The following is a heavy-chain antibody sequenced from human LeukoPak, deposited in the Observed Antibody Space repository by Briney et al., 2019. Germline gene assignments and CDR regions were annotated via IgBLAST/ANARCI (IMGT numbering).Heavy chain of an antibody. CDR1: GYTFTSYY. J-gene: IGHJ4*02. V-gene: IGHV1-46*01. D-gene: IGHD6-13*01. CDR3: ARVAAADYFDY. CDR2: INPSGGST. Sequence: ASVKVSCKASGYTFTSYYMHWVRQAPGQGLEWMGIINPSGGSTSCAQKFQGRVTMTRDTSTSTVYMELSSLRSDDTAVYYCARVAAADYFDYWGQGTLVTVSS.